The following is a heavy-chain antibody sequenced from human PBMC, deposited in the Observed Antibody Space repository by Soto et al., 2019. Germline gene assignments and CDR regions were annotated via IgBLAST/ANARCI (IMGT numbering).Heavy chain of an antibody. J-gene: IGHJ4*02. CDR2: INSDGSST. D-gene: IGHD6-25*01. CDR1: GLTFSNYW. Sequence: EVQLVESGGGLVQPGGSLRLSCAVSGLTFSNYWMNWVRQAPGKGLVWVSRINSDGSSTDYADSVKGRFTISRDNARNTLYLEMPSLRAEDTALYYCGRGGRIVAAASGDWGQGTLVTVSS. CDR3: GRGGRIVAAASGD. V-gene: IGHV3-74*01.